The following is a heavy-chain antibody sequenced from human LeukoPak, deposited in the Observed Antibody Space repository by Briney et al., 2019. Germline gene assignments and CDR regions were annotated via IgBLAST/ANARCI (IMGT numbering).Heavy chain of an antibody. J-gene: IGHJ4*02. CDR2: ISPSGNT. D-gene: IGHD4-11*01. Sequence: PSETLSLTCSVSGDSISTSSYYWGWIRQPPGKSLEWVGEISPSGNTQYNPSLKSRVTISLDASKSQFYLKLNSVTAADTAVYYCARRVRSADYRLDYWGQGTLVTVSS. V-gene: IGHV4-39*07. CDR3: ARRVRSADYRLDY. CDR1: GDSISTSSYY.